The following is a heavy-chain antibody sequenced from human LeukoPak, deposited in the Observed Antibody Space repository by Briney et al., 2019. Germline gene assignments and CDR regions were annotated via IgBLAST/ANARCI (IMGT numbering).Heavy chain of an antibody. CDR2: IKSRTDGGTT. J-gene: IGHJ4*02. CDR1: GFTFSNAW. V-gene: IGHV3-15*01. CDR3: TTAPAAYTFDY. Sequence: GGSLRLSCAASGFTFSNAWMSGVRHAPGKGLEWVGRIKSRTDGGTTAYAAPVKGRFTISRDDSKNTLYLQMNSLKTEDTAVYYCTTAPAAYTFDYWGQGTLVTVSS. D-gene: IGHD2-2*01.